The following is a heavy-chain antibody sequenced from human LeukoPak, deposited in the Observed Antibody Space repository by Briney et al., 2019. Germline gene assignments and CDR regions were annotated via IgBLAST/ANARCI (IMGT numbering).Heavy chain of an antibody. Sequence: PSETLSLTCAVYGGSFSGYYWSWIRQPPGKGLEWIGEINHSGSTNYNPSLKSRVTISVDKSKNQFSLKLSSVTAADTAVYYCARGYGQLWFFDYWGQGTLVTVSS. J-gene: IGHJ4*02. CDR1: GGSFSGYY. CDR2: INHSGST. CDR3: ARGYGQLWFFDY. D-gene: IGHD5-18*01. V-gene: IGHV4-34*01.